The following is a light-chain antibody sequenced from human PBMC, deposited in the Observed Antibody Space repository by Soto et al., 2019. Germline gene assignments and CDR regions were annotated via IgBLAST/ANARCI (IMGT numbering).Light chain of an antibody. CDR3: SSYTTSSTLE. CDR2: EVS. Sequence: QSALTQPASVSGSPGQSITISCTGTSSDIGHYNYVSWYQQHPGKAPKLMIYEVSNRPSGVSNRFSGSKSGNTASLTISGLQAEDEAYYYCSSYTTSSTLEIGGGTKLTVL. CDR1: SSDIGHYNY. J-gene: IGLJ2*01. V-gene: IGLV2-14*01.